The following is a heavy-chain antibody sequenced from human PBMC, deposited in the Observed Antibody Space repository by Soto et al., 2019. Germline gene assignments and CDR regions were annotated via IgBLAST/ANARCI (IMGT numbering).Heavy chain of an antibody. V-gene: IGHV4-59*01. CDR1: GGSISSYY. J-gene: IGHJ4*02. Sequence: ETLSLTCTVSGGSISSYYWSWIRQPPGKGLEWIGYIYYSGSTNYNPSLKSRVTISVDTSKNQFSLKLGSVTAADTAVYYCSRVDPGETSPFDHWGQGTLVTVSS. D-gene: IGHD3-10*01. CDR2: IYYSGST. CDR3: SRVDPGETSPFDH.